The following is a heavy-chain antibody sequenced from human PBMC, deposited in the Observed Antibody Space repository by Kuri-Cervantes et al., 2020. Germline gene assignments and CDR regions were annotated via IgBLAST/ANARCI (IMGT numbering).Heavy chain of an antibody. CDR1: GYSFTSYW. CDR2: IYPGDFDT. J-gene: IGHJ4*02. D-gene: IGHD3-22*01. CDR3: ARHAYYYDSSGYYIFDY. V-gene: IGHV5-51*01. Sequence: GESLKISCKGSGYSFTSYWIGWVRQMPGKGLEWMGIIYPGDFDTRYSPSFQGQVTISADKSISTAYLQWSSLKASDTAMYYCARHAYYYDSSGYYIFDYWGQGTLVTVSS.